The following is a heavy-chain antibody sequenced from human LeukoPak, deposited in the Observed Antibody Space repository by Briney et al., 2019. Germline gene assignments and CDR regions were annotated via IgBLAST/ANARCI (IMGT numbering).Heavy chain of an antibody. Sequence: SETLSLTCAVYGGSFSGYYWSWIRQPPGKGLEWIGEINHSGSTNYNPSLKGRVTISVDTSKNQFSLKLSSVTAADTAVYYCARNPVTTVTTGFDYWGQGTLVTVSS. CDR1: GGSFSGYY. CDR3: ARNPVTTVTTGFDY. J-gene: IGHJ4*02. V-gene: IGHV4-34*01. CDR2: INHSGST. D-gene: IGHD4-17*01.